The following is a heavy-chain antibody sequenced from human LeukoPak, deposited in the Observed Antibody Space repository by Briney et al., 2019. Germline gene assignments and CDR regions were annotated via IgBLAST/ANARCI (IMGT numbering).Heavy chain of an antibody. CDR3: ARDVGSGNYYNCFDY. J-gene: IGHJ4*02. CDR1: GYIFMDYY. CDR2: INPNSGGT. Sequence: ASVKVSCKASGYIFMDYYIHWVRQAPGQGLEWMGWINPNSGGTNSAQKFQGRVTMTRDTSISTAYMELSGLRSDDTAVYYCARDVGSGNYYNCFDYWGQGTLVTVSS. V-gene: IGHV1-2*02. D-gene: IGHD3-10*01.